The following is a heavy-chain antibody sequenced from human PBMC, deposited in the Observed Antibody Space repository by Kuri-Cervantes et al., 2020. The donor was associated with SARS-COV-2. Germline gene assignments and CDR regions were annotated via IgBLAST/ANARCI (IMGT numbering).Heavy chain of an antibody. V-gene: IGHV3-30*02. CDR1: GFIFSSYG. D-gene: IGHD4-17*01. J-gene: IGHJ6*03. CDR3: AKETTGYYYYMDV. Sequence: GESLKISCAASGFIFSSYGMHWVRQAPGKGLEWVAFVRSDGSNKHYTDSVKGRFTISRDNSKNTLYLQMNSLRAEDTAVYYCAKETTGYYYYMDVWGKGTTVTVSS. CDR2: VRSDGSNK.